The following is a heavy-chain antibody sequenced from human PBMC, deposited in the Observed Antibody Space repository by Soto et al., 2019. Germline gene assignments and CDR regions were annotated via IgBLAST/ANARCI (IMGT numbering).Heavy chain of an antibody. CDR1: GGSMSSSNW. Sequence: SETLSLTCTVSGGSMSSSNWWNWVRQPPGKGLEWIGEIHHSGDTNYNPSLKSRVMISVDASKNQFSLNLSSVTVADTALYYCVSGYYDILTGRDTKYFFDYWGQGALVTV. CDR2: IHHSGDT. D-gene: IGHD3-9*01. V-gene: IGHV4-4*02. CDR3: VSGYYDILTGRDTKYFFDY. J-gene: IGHJ4*02.